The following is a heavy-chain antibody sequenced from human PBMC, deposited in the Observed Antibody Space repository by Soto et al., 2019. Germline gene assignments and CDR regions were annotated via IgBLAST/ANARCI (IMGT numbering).Heavy chain of an antibody. CDR2: ISGSGENT. D-gene: IGHD3-10*01. Sequence: EVQLLESGGGLVQPGGSLRLSCAASGFTFSIYGLSWVRQAPGKGLEWVSAISGSGENTYYADSVKGRFTISRDNPKNTLYLQINSMRAEDTDVYYCAKPLGSESYLPFDYWGQGTLVTVPS. J-gene: IGHJ4*02. CDR1: GFTFSIYG. CDR3: AKPLGSESYLPFDY. V-gene: IGHV3-23*01.